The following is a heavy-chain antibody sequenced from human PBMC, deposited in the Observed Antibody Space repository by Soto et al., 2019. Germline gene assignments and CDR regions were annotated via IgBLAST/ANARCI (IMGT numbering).Heavy chain of an antibody. V-gene: IGHV4-39*01. CDR1: C. J-gene: IGHJ4*02. D-gene: IGHD1-20*01. CDR3: ARITGRHLDY. Sequence: CCIRVRQPPGKGLEWIGNVDYSGTAYFSPSLATRVTSHVDTSRNQFSLTLYSVTAADTAVYYCARITGRHLDYWGQGILVTVSS. CDR2: VDYSGTA.